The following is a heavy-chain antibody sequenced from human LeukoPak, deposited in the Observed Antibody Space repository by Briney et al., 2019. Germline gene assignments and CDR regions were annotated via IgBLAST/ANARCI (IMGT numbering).Heavy chain of an antibody. Sequence: VASVKVSCKASGYTFTGYYMHWVRQAPGQGLEWMGWINPNSGGTNYAQQFQGRVTMTKDTSISTAHMKLSTLRSDDTPVYYCPRGSVVPAAMLVVGAFNIWGQGTMVTVSS. CDR1: GYTFTGYY. CDR3: PRGSVVPAAMLVVGAFNI. CDR2: INPNSGGT. D-gene: IGHD2-2*01. J-gene: IGHJ3*02. V-gene: IGHV1-2*02.